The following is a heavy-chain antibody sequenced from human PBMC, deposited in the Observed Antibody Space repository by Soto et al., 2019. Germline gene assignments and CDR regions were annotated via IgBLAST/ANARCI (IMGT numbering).Heavy chain of an antibody. CDR2: IYYSGST. Sequence: QVQLQESGPGLVRPSQTLSLTCAVSGGSLSSGNFYWNWIRQHPGKGLEWIGYIYYSGSTYYNPSLTSRVTIAVDPSNNHFALKLGSVTAADTAVYYCAREVPADMGGVTYYYLDVWGKGTTVTVSS. V-gene: IGHV4-31*11. CDR3: AREVPADMGGVTYYYLDV. CDR1: GGSLSSGNFY. D-gene: IGHD2-2*01. J-gene: IGHJ6*03.